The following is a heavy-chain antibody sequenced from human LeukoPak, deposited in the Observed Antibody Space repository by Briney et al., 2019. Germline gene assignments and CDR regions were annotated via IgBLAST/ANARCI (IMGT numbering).Heavy chain of an antibody. CDR1: GYTFTSYG. J-gene: IGHJ6*03. CDR2: ISAYNGNT. V-gene: IGHV1-18*01. Sequence: GASVKVSCKASGYTFTSYGISWVRQAPGQGLEWMGWISAYNGNTNYAQKLQGRVTMTTDTSTSTAYMELRSLRSDDTAVYYCARAPRYYDFWSGYYYYYYMDVWGKGTTVTVSS. D-gene: IGHD3-3*01. CDR3: ARAPRYYDFWSGYYYYYYMDV.